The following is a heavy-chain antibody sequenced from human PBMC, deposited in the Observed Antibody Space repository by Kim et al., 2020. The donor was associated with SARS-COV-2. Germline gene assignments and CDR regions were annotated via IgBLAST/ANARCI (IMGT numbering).Heavy chain of an antibody. V-gene: IGHV4-59*01. Sequence: NYNPSLKSRVTISLETSNNQFSLKLSSVTAADTAVYYCARVTTHYYGMDVWGQGTTVTVSS. D-gene: IGHD4-17*01. J-gene: IGHJ6*02. CDR3: ARVTTHYYGMDV.